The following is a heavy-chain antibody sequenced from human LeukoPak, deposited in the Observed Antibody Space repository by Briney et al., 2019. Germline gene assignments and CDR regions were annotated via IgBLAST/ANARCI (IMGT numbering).Heavy chain of an antibody. CDR2: LDHSGST. J-gene: IGHJ4*02. CDR3: ARVTGYMVEDYFDY. V-gene: IGHV4-38-2*02. CDR1: GYSISSGYY. D-gene: IGHD6-13*01. Sequence: SETLSLTCTVSGYSISSGYYWGWIRQPPGKGLEWTGSLDHSGSTYYNPSLKSRITISVDTSKNHLSLRLSSVTAADTAVYYCARVTGYMVEDYFDYWGQGTLVTVSS.